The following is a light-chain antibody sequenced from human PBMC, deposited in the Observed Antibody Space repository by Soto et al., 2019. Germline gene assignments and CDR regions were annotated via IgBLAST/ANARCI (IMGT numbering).Light chain of an antibody. CDR3: QQFNSYPLT. CDR1: QSISNY. CDR2: AAS. V-gene: IGKV1-9*01. J-gene: IGKJ4*01. Sequence: LTQSPDTLSLPPGERATLSCRASQSISNYLAWYQQKPVKAPNLLIYAASTLQSGVPSRFSGSGSGTDFTLTISSLQPEDFATYYCQQFNSYPLTFGGGTKVDIK.